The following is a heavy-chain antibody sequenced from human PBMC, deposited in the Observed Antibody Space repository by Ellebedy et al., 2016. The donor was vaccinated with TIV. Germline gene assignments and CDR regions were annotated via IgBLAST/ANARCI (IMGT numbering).Heavy chain of an antibody. CDR2: IYYSGAT. D-gene: IGHD4-11*01. CDR1: HGSISSSNYY. V-gene: IGHV4-39*01. CDR3: ARPLRSTVTTSIYFDY. J-gene: IGHJ4*02. Sequence: SETLSLXXTVSHGSISSSNYYWGWIRQPPGKGLEWIASIYYSGATYYNLSLKSRVTISVDTSKNQFSLNLSSVTAADAAVYYCARPLRSTVTTSIYFDYWGQGALVTVSS.